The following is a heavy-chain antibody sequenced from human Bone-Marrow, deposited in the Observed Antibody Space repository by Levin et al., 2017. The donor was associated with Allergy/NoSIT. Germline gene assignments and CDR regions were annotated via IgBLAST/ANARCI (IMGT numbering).Heavy chain of an antibody. Sequence: PAASVKVSCVGSGYTFSGYYMHWVRQAPGKGLVWVSHINSDGSNTNYADSVKGRFTISRDNAKNTLYLQMNSLRAEDTAVYYCGRGGCSSTSCIDYWGQGILVTVSS. CDR2: INSDGSNT. J-gene: IGHJ4*02. CDR3: GRGGCSSTSCIDY. V-gene: IGHV3-74*01. D-gene: IGHD2-2*01. CDR1: GYTFSGYY.